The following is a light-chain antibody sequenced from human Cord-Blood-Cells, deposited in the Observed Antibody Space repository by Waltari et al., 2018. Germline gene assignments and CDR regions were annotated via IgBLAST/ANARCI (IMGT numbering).Light chain of an antibody. CDR2: AAS. J-gene: IGKJ3*01. CDR1: QSISSY. CDR3: QQSYSTPFT. V-gene: IGKV1-39*01. Sequence: DIQMPQSPSSLSAAVGDIVIIPCRASQSISSYLNWYQQKPGKAPKLLIYAASSLQSGVPSRFSGSGSGTDFTLTMSSLQPEDLATYYCQQSYSTPFTFGPGTKVDIK.